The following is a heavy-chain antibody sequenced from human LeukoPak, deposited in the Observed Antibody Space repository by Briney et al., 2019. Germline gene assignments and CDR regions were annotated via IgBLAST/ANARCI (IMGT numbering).Heavy chain of an antibody. CDR2: ISGDGDST. J-gene: IGHJ4*02. Sequence: GGSLRLSCAASGLTFSNYPMSWVRQAPGKGLEWVSTISGDGDSTYYADSVKGRFTISRDNSKNTLYVQMNSLRAEDTAVYYCAKPTSGWYNFDFWGQGTLVTVSS. D-gene: IGHD6-19*01. CDR1: GLTFSNYP. CDR3: AKPTSGWYNFDF. V-gene: IGHV3-23*01.